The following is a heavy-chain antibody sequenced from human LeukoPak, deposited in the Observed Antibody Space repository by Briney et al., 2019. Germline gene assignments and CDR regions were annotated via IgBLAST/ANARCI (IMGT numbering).Heavy chain of an antibody. D-gene: IGHD6-19*01. CDR1: GFTFSDYY. CDR3: ARVSPIAVAGPTLFDY. V-gene: IGHV3-11*01. Sequence: GGSLRLSCAASGFTFSDYYMSWIRQAPGKRLEWVSYISSSGSTIYYADSVKGRFTISRDNAKNSLYLQMNSLRAEDTAVYYCARVSPIAVAGPTLFDYWGQGTLVTVSS. CDR2: ISSSGSTI. J-gene: IGHJ4*02.